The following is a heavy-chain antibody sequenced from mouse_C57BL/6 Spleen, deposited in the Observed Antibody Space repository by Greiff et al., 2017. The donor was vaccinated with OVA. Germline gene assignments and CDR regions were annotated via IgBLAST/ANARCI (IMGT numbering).Heavy chain of an antibody. J-gene: IGHJ2*01. CDR1: GFTFSSYT. CDR3: ARHGTGFDY. CDR2: ISGGGGNT. V-gene: IGHV5-9*01. Sequence: EVMLVESGGGLVKPGGSLKLSCAASGFTFSSYTMSWVRQTPEKRLEWVATISGGGGNTYYPDSVKGRFTISRDNAKNTLYLQMSSLRSEDTALYYCARHGTGFDYWGQGTTLTVSS. D-gene: IGHD4-1*01.